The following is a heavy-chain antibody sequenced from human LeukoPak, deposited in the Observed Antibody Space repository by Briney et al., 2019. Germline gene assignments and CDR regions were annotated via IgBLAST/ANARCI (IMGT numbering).Heavy chain of an antibody. CDR2: ISAYNGNT. CDR3: AREGRYDFWSGYHHNYYYYMDV. J-gene: IGHJ6*03. D-gene: IGHD3-3*01. CDR1: GYTFTSYG. V-gene: IGHV1-18*01. Sequence: PVASVKVSCKASGYTFTSYGISWVRQAPGQGLEWMGWISAYNGNTNYAQKLQGRVTMTTDTSTSTAYMELRSLRSDDTAVYYCAREGRYDFWSGYHHNYYYYMDVWGKGTTVTVSS.